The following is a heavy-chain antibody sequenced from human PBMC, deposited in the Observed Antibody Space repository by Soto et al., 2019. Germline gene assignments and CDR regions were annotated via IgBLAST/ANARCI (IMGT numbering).Heavy chain of an antibody. J-gene: IGHJ4*02. V-gene: IGHV1-18*04. CDR3: ARGVSEAYRPIDY. CDR1: GYTFTTYG. CDR2: ISAYNGNT. Sequence: QVRLVQSGPDVKKPGASVKVSCEASGYTFTTYGITWVRQAPGQGLEWMGWISAYNGNTLYAQRLRGRVTMTTETSTSTAHMELRSLRSDDTAVYYCARGVSEAYRPIDYWGQGTLLTVSS.